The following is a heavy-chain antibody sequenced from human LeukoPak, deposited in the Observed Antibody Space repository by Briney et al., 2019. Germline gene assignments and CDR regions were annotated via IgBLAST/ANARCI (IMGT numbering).Heavy chain of an antibody. D-gene: IGHD1-1*01. CDR3: AREKMEVGYYGLDV. CDR2: IIPILNIP. CDR1: GGTFDNSA. V-gene: IGHV1-69*04. Sequence: SVKVSCKASGGTFDNSAINWVRQAPGQGLEWMGRIIPILNIPNYAQKLQGRVTIAADKSTSTAYMELSSLGSDDTAVYYCAREKMEVGYYGLDVWGQGTTVTVSS. J-gene: IGHJ6*02.